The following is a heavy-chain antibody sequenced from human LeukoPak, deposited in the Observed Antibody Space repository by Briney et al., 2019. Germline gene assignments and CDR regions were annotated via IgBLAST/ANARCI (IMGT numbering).Heavy chain of an antibody. V-gene: IGHV4-38-2*02. CDR3: ARELDSSGYYAWFDP. J-gene: IGHJ5*02. CDR2: IYHSGST. D-gene: IGHD3-22*01. CDR1: GYSISSGYY. Sequence: SETLSLTCTVSGYSISSGYYWGWIRQPPGKGLEWIGSIYHSGSTYYNPSLKSRVTISVDTSKNQFSLKLSSVTAADTAVYYCARELDSSGYYAWFDPWGQGALVTVSS.